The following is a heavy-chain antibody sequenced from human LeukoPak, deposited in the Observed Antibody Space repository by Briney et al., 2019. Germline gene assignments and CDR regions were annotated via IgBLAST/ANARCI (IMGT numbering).Heavy chain of an antibody. D-gene: IGHD3-22*01. V-gene: IGHV4-39*01. Sequence: SETLSLTCTVSGGSISSSSYYWGWIRQPPGKGLEWIESIYYSGSTYYYPSLKSRVTISVDTAKNQFSLKLSSVTAADTAVYYCARQMERLAYYYDSSGYYYGVNWGQGTLVTVSS. CDR3: ARQMERLAYYYDSSGYYYGVN. CDR2: IYYSGST. CDR1: GGSISSSSYY. J-gene: IGHJ4*02.